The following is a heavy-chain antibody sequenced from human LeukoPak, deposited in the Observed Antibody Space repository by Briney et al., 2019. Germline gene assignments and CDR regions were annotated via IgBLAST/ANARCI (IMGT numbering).Heavy chain of an antibody. CDR1: GGSFSGYY. Sequence: SETLSLTCAVYGGSFSGYYWSWIRQPPGKGLEWIGEINHSGSTNYNPSLKSRVTISVDTSKNQFSLKLSSVTAADTAVHYCARQVATRAVARYYYMDVWGKGTTVTISS. J-gene: IGHJ6*03. D-gene: IGHD6-19*01. CDR2: INHSGST. V-gene: IGHV4-34*01. CDR3: ARQVATRAVARYYYMDV.